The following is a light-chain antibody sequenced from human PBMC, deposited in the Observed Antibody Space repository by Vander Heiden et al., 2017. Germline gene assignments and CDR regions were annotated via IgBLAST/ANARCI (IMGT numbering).Light chain of an antibody. Sequence: SVLTQPPSSSGTPGQTVTISCSGSSSNIGSNYVYWYQQLPGTAPKLRIYSNNQRPSGVPDRFSGSKSGTSASLAISGLRSEDEADYYCAAWDDSLSGPVFGGGTKLTVL. CDR2: SNN. V-gene: IGLV1-47*02. J-gene: IGLJ3*02. CDR1: SSNIGSNY. CDR3: AAWDDSLSGPV.